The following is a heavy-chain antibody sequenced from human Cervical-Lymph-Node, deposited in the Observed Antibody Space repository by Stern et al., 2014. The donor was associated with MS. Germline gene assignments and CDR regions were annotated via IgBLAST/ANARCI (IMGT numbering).Heavy chain of an antibody. Sequence: VQLLESGAEVKKPGASVKVSCKASGYTFSDYDINWVRQATGQGLEWMGWMNPSTGNTGYAQKFQGRVAMTRNTSISTAYMELSSLTSEDTAIYYCAKAYAWERNLFDPWGQGTLVTVSS. CDR1: GYTFSDYD. CDR2: MNPSTGNT. J-gene: IGHJ5*02. V-gene: IGHV1-8*02. D-gene: IGHD1-26*01. CDR3: AKAYAWERNLFDP.